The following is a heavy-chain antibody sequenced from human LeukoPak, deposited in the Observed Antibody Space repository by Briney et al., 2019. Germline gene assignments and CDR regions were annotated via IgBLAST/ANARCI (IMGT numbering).Heavy chain of an antibody. CDR2: VDPEDGET. D-gene: IGHD4-11*01. CDR3: ATMTTFDP. CDR1: GYTFTDYY. V-gene: IGHV1-69-2*01. Sequence: GASVKVSCEAFGYTFTDYYIHWVKEAPGKGLEWMGRVDPEDGETTYAEKFQGRVTITADTSTDTAYMELNNLRSEDTAVYYCATMTTFDPWGQGTLVTVSS. J-gene: IGHJ5*02.